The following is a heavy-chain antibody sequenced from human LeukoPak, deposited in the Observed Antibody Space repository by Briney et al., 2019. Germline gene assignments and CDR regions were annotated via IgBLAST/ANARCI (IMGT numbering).Heavy chain of an antibody. CDR2: IYHSGST. V-gene: IGHV4-34*01. J-gene: IGHJ4*02. Sequence: PSETLSLTCSVSGDSITGYYWGWIRQPPGKGLEWIGEIYHSGSTNYNPSLKSRVTISVDKSKNQFSLKLSSVTAADTAVYYCARVPSMGVEQVALGGYWGQGTLVTVSS. D-gene: IGHD6-13*01. CDR3: ARVPSMGVEQVALGGY. CDR1: GDSITGYY.